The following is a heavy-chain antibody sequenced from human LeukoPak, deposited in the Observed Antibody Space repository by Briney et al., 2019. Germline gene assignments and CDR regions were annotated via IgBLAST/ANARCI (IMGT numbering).Heavy chain of an antibody. J-gene: IGHJ5*02. D-gene: IGHD2-15*01. Sequence: SSETLSLTCAVYGGSFSGYYWSWIRQPPGKGLEWIGETNHSGSTNYNPSLKSRVTISVDTSKNQFSLKLSSVTAADTAVYYCARGNRADIVVVVAANRRFDPWGQGTLVTVSS. CDR2: TNHSGST. CDR1: GGSFSGYY. CDR3: ARGNRADIVVVVAANRRFDP. V-gene: IGHV4-34*01.